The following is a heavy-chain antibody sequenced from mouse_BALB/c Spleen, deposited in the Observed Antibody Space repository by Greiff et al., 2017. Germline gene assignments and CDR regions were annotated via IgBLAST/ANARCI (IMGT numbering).Heavy chain of an antibody. CDR1: GFSLTSYG. CDR3: ARESGNYGVAY. D-gene: IGHD2-1*01. Sequence: VQLQQSGPGLVAPSQSLSITCTVSGFSLTSYGVHWVRQPPGKGLEWLGVIWAGGSTNYNSALMSRLSISKDNSKSQVFLKMNSLQTDDTAMYYCARESGNYGVAYWGQGTLVTVSA. V-gene: IGHV2-9*02. CDR2: IWAGGST. J-gene: IGHJ3*01.